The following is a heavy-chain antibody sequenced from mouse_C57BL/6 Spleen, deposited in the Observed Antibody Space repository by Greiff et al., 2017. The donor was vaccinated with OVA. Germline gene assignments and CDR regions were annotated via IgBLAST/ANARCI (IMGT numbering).Heavy chain of an antibody. CDR1: GFTFSSYT. CDR3: ARRGRKDAMDY. J-gene: IGHJ4*01. Sequence: EVQLQESGGGLVKPGGSLKLSCAASGFTFSSYTMSWVRQTPEKRLEWVATISGGGGNTYYPDSVKGRFTISRDNAKNTLYLQMSSLRSEDTALYYCARRGRKDAMDYWGQGTSVTVSA. CDR2: ISGGGGNT. V-gene: IGHV5-9*01.